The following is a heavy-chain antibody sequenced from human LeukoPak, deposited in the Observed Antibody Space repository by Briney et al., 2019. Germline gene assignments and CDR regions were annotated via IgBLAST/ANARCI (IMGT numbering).Heavy chain of an antibody. CDR3: ASSGSYRFDY. D-gene: IGHD1-26*01. J-gene: IGHJ4*02. CDR2: IYSDGRT. V-gene: IGHV3-53*01. Sequence: GGSLRLSCAASGFTVSSNYMSWVRQAPGKGLEWVSVIYSDGRTYYADSVKGRFTISRDNSKNTLYLETNSLRDEDTAVYYCASSGSYRFDYWGQGTLVTVSS. CDR1: GFTVSSNY.